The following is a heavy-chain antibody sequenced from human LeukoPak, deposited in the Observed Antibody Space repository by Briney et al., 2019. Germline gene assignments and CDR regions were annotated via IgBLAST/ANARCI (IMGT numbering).Heavy chain of an antibody. CDR2: ISAYNGNT. Sequence: ASVKVSCKASGYTFTSYGISWVRQAPGQGLEWMGWISAYNGNTNYAQKLQGRVTMTTDTSTSTAYMELRSLRSDDTAVYYCARDSNRDRITIFGVGDAFDIWGQGTMVTVSS. J-gene: IGHJ3*02. CDR3: ARDSNRDRITIFGVGDAFDI. CDR1: GYTFTSYG. D-gene: IGHD3-3*01. V-gene: IGHV1-18*01.